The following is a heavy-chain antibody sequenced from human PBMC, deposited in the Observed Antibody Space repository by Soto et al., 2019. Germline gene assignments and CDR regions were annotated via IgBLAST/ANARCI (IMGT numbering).Heavy chain of an antibody. J-gene: IGHJ4*02. Sequence: QVQLVESGGGVVQPGRSLRLSCAASGFTFSSYGMHWVRQAPGKGLEWVAVISYDGSNKYYADSVKGRFTISRDNSKNTLYLQMNSLRAEDTAVYYCAKEGYCSSTSSCYFDYWGQGTLVTVSS. V-gene: IGHV3-30*18. CDR3: AKEGYCSSTSSCYFDY. D-gene: IGHD2-2*01. CDR2: ISYDGSNK. CDR1: GFTFSSYG.